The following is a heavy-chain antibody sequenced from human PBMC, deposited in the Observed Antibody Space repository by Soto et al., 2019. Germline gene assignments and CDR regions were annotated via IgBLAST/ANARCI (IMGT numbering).Heavy chain of an antibody. CDR1: GYTFTSYY. Sequence: ASVKVSCKASGYTFTSYYMHWVRQAPGQGLEWMGIINPSGGSTSYAQKFQGRVTMTRDTSTSTVYMELSSLRSEDTAVYYCARSPLLRYLDWSPFDPWGQGTLVTVSS. D-gene: IGHD3-9*01. CDR2: INPSGGST. CDR3: ARSPLLRYLDWSPFDP. J-gene: IGHJ5*02. V-gene: IGHV1-46*01.